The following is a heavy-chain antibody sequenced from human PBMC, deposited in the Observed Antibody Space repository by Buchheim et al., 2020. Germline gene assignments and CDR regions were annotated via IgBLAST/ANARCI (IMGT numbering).Heavy chain of an antibody. CDR2: IHQSGST. V-gene: IGHV4-4*02. J-gene: IGHJ5*02. CDR1: GASISIDNG. D-gene: IGHD3-22*01. Sequence: QVQLQESGPGLVKPSGTLSLTCAVSGASISIDNGWSWVRQTPGKGLAWIGEIHQSGSTNYNPSLKSRVSISVDKSKNQFSLKLSSVTAADTAVYYCANRNYYDSTGYYTTWGQGTL. CDR3: ANRNYYDSTGYYTT.